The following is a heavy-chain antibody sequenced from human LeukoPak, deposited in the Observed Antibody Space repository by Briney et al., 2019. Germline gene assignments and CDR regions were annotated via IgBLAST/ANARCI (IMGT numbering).Heavy chain of an antibody. CDR3: ARGRLKQYYFDY. CDR2: IIPIFGTA. Sequence: SVKVSCKASGGTFSIYAISWVRQAPGQGLEWMGRIIPIFGTANYAQKFQGRVTITTDESTSTAYMELSSLRSEDTAVYYCARGRLKQYYFDYWGQGTLVTVSS. D-gene: IGHD4-11*01. CDR1: GGTFSIYA. J-gene: IGHJ4*02. V-gene: IGHV1-69*05.